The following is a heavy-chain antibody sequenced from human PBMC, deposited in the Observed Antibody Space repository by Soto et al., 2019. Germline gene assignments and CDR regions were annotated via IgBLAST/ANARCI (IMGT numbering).Heavy chain of an antibody. J-gene: IGHJ4*02. V-gene: IGHV3-30*18. CDR3: VKDSWWLVSFDH. Sequence: QVQLVESGGGGVQPGRSLRLTCAASGFAFKSYGMHWVRQAPGRGLEWVAAISYDGGHMYYGDSVKGRFTISRDNSKNTLYLQMTSLRPEDTAVYHRVKDSWWLVSFDHWGQGTLVTVSS. D-gene: IGHD6-19*01. CDR1: GFAFKSYG. CDR2: ISYDGGHM.